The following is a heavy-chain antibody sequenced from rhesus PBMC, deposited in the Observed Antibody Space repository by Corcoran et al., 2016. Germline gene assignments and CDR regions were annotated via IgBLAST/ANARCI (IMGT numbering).Heavy chain of an antibody. V-gene: IGHV4-169*02. Sequence: QLQLQESGPGLVKPSETLSVTCAVSGGSISSSYWSWIRQAPGKGLEWIGYIYGSGSSTNYTPSLKSRVTLAVYTSKNQLSLKLSSVTTADTAVYYCARDRTDYYYDSGYYGYDAFDFWGQGLRVTVSS. D-gene: IGHD3-28*01. CDR3: ARDRTDYYYDSGYYGYDAFDF. J-gene: IGHJ3*01. CDR1: GGSISSSY. CDR2: IYGSGSST.